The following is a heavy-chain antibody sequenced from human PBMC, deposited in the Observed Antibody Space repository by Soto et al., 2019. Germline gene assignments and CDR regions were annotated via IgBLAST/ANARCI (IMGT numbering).Heavy chain of an antibody. CDR2: ISYDGSNK. CDR3: ARDYVGHITMVLDYYGMDV. J-gene: IGHJ6*02. D-gene: IGHD3-10*01. V-gene: IGHV3-30-3*01. Sequence: GGSLRLSCAASGFTFSSYAMHWVRQAPGKGLEWVAVISYDGSNKYYADSVKGRFTISRDNSKNTLYLQMNSLRAEDTAVYYCARDYVGHITMVLDYYGMDVWGQGTTVTVSS. CDR1: GFTFSSYA.